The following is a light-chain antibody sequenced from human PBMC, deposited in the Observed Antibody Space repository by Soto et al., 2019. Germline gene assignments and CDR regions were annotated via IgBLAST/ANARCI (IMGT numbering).Light chain of an antibody. Sequence: ENVLTQSPGTLSLYPGERATLSCRASQSVYSSYLAWYQRKPGQAPRLLIYAASNRATGIPDSFSGSGSGTDFTLTISRLEPEDFAVYYCHQYGSFPFTFGGGTNVEIK. J-gene: IGKJ4*01. CDR3: HQYGSFPFT. V-gene: IGKV3-20*01. CDR1: QSVYSSY. CDR2: AAS.